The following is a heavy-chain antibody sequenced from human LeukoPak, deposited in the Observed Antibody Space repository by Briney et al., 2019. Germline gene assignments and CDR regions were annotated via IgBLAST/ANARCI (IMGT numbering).Heavy chain of an antibody. V-gene: IGHV3-7*01. CDR1: GFTFSSYL. J-gene: IGHJ4*02. Sequence: GGSLRLSCAASGFTFSSYLMSWVRQAPGKGLEWVANIKQDGSEKYYVDSVKGRFTISRDNAKNSLYLQMNSLRAEDTAVYYCARGIIAVAGNFDYWGQGTLVTVSS. D-gene: IGHD6-19*01. CDR2: IKQDGSEK. CDR3: ARGIIAVAGNFDY.